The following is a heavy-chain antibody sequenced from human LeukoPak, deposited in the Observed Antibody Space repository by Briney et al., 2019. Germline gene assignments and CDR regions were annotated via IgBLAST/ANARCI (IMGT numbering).Heavy chain of an antibody. J-gene: IGHJ6*03. CDR1: GGSIRTHY. Sequence: PSETLSLTCNVSGGSIRTHYWSWIRQPPGKELQLMGYIYYTGRTSNNPSLNNRVTISVDRWKNQFSLKLTSVTAADTAVYDCARVWDYSYDYVRIRAAYFYYYYVDVWGKGTTVTVSS. V-gene: IGHV4-59*11. CDR2: IYYTGRT. CDR3: ARVWDYSYDYVRIRAAYFYYYYVDV. D-gene: IGHD3-16*01.